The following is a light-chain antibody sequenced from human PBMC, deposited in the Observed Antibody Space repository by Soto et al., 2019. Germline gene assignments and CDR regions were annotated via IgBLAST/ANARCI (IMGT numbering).Light chain of an antibody. J-gene: IGKJ2*01. V-gene: IGKV3-20*01. CDR1: QSVGSSY. Sequence: EIVLTQSPGTLSLSPGERATLSCRASQSVGSSYLAWYQQKPGQAPRLLISGASSRATGIPDRFSGSGSETDFTLTISRLEPEDFAVYYCQHYRTSLYTFGQGTKLEIK. CDR2: GAS. CDR3: QHYRTSLYT.